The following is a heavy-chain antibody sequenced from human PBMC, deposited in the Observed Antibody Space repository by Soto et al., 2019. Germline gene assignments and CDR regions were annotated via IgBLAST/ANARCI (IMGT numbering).Heavy chain of an antibody. D-gene: IGHD1-7*01. CDR2: ISANGQGI. Sequence: GGSLRLSCAASGFTFSTYALSWVRQAPGKGLEWVSAISANGQGIYYADSVRGRFTISRDNSKTTIFLHMDSLRAEDTAVYYCAKDRNYPRDQFHYWGQGTLLTVSS. CDR3: AKDRNYPRDQFHY. J-gene: IGHJ4*02. CDR1: GFTFSTYA. V-gene: IGHV3-23*01.